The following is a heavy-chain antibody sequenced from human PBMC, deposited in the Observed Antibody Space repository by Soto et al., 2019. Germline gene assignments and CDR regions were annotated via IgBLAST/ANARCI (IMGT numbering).Heavy chain of an antibody. CDR2: ISGSGVTT. V-gene: IGHV3-23*01. Sequence: EVQLLESGGGLVQPGGSLRLSCAASGFTFSSYAMSWVRQAPGKGLEWVSAISGSGVTTYYADSVRGRFTISRDNSKSPLYLQMNGPRAEDTAVYYCAMALSDSSGYAFDYWGQGTLVTVSS. CDR1: GFTFSSYA. D-gene: IGHD3-22*01. CDR3: AMALSDSSGYAFDY. J-gene: IGHJ4*02.